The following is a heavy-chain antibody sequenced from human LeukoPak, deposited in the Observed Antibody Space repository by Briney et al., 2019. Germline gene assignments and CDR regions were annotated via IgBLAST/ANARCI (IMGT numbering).Heavy chain of an antibody. J-gene: IGHJ4*02. CDR2: MNPNSGNT. V-gene: IGHV1-8*01. Sequence: ASVKVSCKASGYTFTSYDINWVRQATGQGLEWMGWMNPNSGNTGYAQKFQGRVTMTRNTSISTAYMELSSLRSEDTAVYYCARGRYYDILTGYHHPEFDHWGQGTLVTVSS. D-gene: IGHD3-9*01. CDR1: GYTFTSYD. CDR3: ARGRYYDILTGYHHPEFDH.